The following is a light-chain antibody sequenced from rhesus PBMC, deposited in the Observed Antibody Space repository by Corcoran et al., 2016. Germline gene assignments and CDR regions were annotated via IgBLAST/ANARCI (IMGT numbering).Light chain of an antibody. CDR1: QSVGSS. CDR2: GAS. CDR3: LQLSHWPRT. J-gene: IGKJ1*01. V-gene: IGKV3-24*04. Sequence: EIVMTQSPATLSLSPGERATLSCRASQSVGSSLAWYQQKPGQAPRLLIYGASSRATGIPERFSGSGSVKDFTLTISRLEPEDVAVYYWLQLSHWPRTFGQGTKVEIK.